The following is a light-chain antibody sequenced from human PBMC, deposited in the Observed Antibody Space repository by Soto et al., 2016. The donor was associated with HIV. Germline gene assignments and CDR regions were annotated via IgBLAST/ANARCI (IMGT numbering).Light chain of an antibody. CDR1: NIGTKA. CDR3: QVWDNISGHTYV. J-gene: IGLJ1*01. V-gene: IGLV3-21*02. CDR2: DDS. Sequence: SYELTQPPSVSVASGEAATITCGGDNIGTKAVHWYQQRPGQAPVLVLFDDSDRPSGIPERFSASKSQNTATLTTRRVEAGDEADFYCQVWDNISGHTYVFGTGTKVTVL.